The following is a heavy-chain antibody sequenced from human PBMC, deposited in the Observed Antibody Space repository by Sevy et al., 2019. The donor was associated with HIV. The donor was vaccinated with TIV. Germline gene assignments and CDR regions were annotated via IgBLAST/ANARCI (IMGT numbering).Heavy chain of an antibody. V-gene: IGHV3-7*01. Sequence: GGSLRLSCATSGFTFSSNWMTWVRQAPGKGLEWVANVKQDMSEKYYADSVKGRFTISRDNAKNSVYLEMNSLRAEDTTVYYCARAQQITMLVVIGGLYFDFWGQGTLVTVSS. D-gene: IGHD3-22*01. J-gene: IGHJ4*02. CDR2: VKQDMSEK. CDR3: ARAQQITMLVVIGGLYFDF. CDR1: GFTFSSNW.